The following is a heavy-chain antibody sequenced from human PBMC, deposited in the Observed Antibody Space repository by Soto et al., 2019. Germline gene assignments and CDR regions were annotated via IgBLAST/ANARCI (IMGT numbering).Heavy chain of an antibody. Sequence: PSETLSLTCTVSGGSISSYYWSWIRQPPGKGLEWIGYIYYSGSTNYNPSLKSRVTISVDTSKNQFSLKLSSVTAADTAVYYCARSETTGTLNWFEPWGQGTLVTVSS. CDR1: GGSISSYY. J-gene: IGHJ5*02. D-gene: IGHD4-4*01. CDR3: ARSETTGTLNWFEP. CDR2: IYYSGST. V-gene: IGHV4-59*01.